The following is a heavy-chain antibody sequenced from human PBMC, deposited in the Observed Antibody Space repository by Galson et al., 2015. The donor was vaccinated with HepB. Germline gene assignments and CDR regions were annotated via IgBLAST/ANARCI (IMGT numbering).Heavy chain of an antibody. CDR2: TYYRSKWYN. J-gene: IGHJ6*02. D-gene: IGHD3-16*01. CDR3: ARASITWPYYYYYGMDV. Sequence: CAISGDSVSSNSAAWYWIRQSPSRGLEWLGRTYYRSKWYNDYAVSVKSRITINPDTSKNQFSLQLNSVTPEDTAVYYCARASITWPYYYYYGMDVWGQGTTVTVSS. CDR1: GDSVSSNSAA. V-gene: IGHV6-1*01.